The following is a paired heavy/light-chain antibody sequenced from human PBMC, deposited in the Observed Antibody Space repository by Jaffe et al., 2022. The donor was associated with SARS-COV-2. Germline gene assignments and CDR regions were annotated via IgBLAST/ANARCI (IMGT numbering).Light chain of an antibody. V-gene: IGLV2-14*03. CDR1: SSDVGGYNY. Sequence: QSALTQPASVSGSPGQSITISCTGSSSDVGGYNYVSWYQQYPGKAPKLMIYDVTNRPSGVSNRFSGSKSGNTASLTISGLQAEDEADYYCTSYKTNITPNWVFGGGTKLTVL. CDR2: DVT. J-gene: IGLJ3*02. CDR3: TSYKTNITPNWV.
Heavy chain of an antibody. CDR1: GFTFSGYA. Sequence: QVQLVESGGGVVQSGRSLRLSCAASGFTFSGYAMHWVRQAPGKGLEWVAIIASDGSNKYYADSVKGRFTISRDNSKNTLFLQMNSLRPEDTAVYYCAKDYLLGSSSSVYWGQGTLVTVSS. CDR2: IASDGSNK. CDR3: AKDYLLGSSSSVY. D-gene: IGHD6-6*01. V-gene: IGHV3-30*04. J-gene: IGHJ4*02.